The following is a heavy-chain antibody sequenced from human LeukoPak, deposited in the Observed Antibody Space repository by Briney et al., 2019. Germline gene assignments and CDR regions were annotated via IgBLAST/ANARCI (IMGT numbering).Heavy chain of an antibody. D-gene: IGHD3-22*01. Sequence: PSETLSLTCAVSGYSISSGYYWGWIRQPPGKGLEWIGSIYHSGSTYYNPSLKSRVTISVDTSKNQFSLKLSSVTAADTAVYYCARVAYYYDSSEDWFGPWGQGTLVTVSS. CDR1: GYSISSGYY. J-gene: IGHJ5*02. CDR2: IYHSGST. V-gene: IGHV4-38-2*01. CDR3: ARVAYYYDSSEDWFGP.